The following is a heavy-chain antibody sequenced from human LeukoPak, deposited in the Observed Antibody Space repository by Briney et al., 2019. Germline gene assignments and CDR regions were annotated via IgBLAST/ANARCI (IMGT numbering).Heavy chain of an antibody. J-gene: IGHJ4*02. CDR1: GFTFSRYG. Sequence: ERSRRLSCAASGFTFSRYGMHWVRQAPGKGLEWVALISSDGNNEYYADSVKGRFTISRDNSKNTLFLQMNSLRAEDTAVYYCAKDLSGRRGSFDYWGQGTLVTVSS. CDR3: AKDLSGRRGSFDY. D-gene: IGHD3-10*01. CDR2: ISSDGNNE. V-gene: IGHV3-30*18.